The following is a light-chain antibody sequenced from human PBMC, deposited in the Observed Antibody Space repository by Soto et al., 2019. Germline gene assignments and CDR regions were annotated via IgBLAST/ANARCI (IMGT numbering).Light chain of an antibody. J-gene: IGLJ2*01. CDR1: SGHSNYA. Sequence: QLVLTQSPSASASLGASVKLTCTLSSGHSNYAIAWHQQQPEKGPRYLMKLNRDGSHXXGXXXPXRFSGSSSGAERYLTISSLQSEXEADYYCQTWGTGIVIFGGGTKLTVL. V-gene: IGLV4-69*01. CDR2: LNRDGSH. CDR3: QTWGTGIVI.